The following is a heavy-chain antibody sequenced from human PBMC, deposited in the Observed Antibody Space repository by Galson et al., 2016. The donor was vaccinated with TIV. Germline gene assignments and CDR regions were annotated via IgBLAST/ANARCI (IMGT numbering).Heavy chain of an antibody. Sequence: SVKVSCKASGYTFTDYYMHWLRQAPGQGLEWLGRINPNNDDTDYAEKFQGRLTFTRDTSITTATMELSRLGSDDTAVDYCVRVKYGELSPFESWGQGTLVTVSS. CDR2: INPNNDDT. V-gene: IGHV1-2*06. D-gene: IGHD2-8*01. CDR1: GYTFTDYY. CDR3: VRVKYGELSPFES. J-gene: IGHJ4*02.